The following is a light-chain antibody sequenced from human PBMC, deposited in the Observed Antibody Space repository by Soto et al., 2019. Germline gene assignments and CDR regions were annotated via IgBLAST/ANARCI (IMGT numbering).Light chain of an antibody. J-gene: IGKJ1*01. CDR3: QQYGGSRWT. CDR1: QSVSSY. Sequence: EIVLTQSPATLSLSPGDRATLSCRASQSVSSYLAWYQQKPGQAPRLLIYGASNRATGIPDRFSGSGSGTDFTLTISRLEPEDFAVYYCQQYGGSRWTFGQGTRVDI. V-gene: IGKV3-20*01. CDR2: GAS.